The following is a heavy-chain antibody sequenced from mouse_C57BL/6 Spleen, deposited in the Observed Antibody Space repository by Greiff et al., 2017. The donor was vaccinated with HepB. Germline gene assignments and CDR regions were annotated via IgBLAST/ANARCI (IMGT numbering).Heavy chain of an antibody. Sequence: QVQLQQPGAELVKPGASVKLSCKASGYTFTSYWMHWVKQRPGQGLEWIGMIHPNSGSTNYNEKFKSKATLTVDKSSSTAYMQLSSLTSEDSAVYYCARSNYGNSMGDWGQGTLVTVSA. J-gene: IGHJ3*01. CDR3: ARSNYGNSMGD. V-gene: IGHV1-64*01. CDR2: IHPNSGST. D-gene: IGHD2-1*01. CDR1: GYTFTSYW.